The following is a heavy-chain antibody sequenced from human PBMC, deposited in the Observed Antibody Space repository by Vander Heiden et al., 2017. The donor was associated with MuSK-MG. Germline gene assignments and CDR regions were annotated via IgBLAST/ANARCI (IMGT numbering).Heavy chain of an antibody. CDR3: ARDPLVIAAAGRSDY. Sequence: EVQLVASGGGLVKPVESPTLSCAASGFTFSSYSMNWVRQAPGKGLEWVSSISSSSSYIYYADSVKGRFTISRDNAKNSLYLQMNSLRAEDTAVYYCARDPLVIAAAGRSDYWGQGTLVTVSS. CDR1: GFTFSSYS. CDR2: ISSSSSYI. J-gene: IGHJ4*02. V-gene: IGHV3-21*01. D-gene: IGHD6-13*01.